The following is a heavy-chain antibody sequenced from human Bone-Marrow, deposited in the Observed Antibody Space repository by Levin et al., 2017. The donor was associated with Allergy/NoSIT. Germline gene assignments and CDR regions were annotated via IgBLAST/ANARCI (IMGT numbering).Heavy chain of an antibody. CDR1: GFTFDDYA. D-gene: IGHD3-16*01. V-gene: IGHV3-9*01. J-gene: IGHJ4*02. CDR3: ARDIDGVGALQREVDF. CDR2: ISWNSGVI. Sequence: LSGGSLRLSCVGSGFTFDDYAMHWVRQAPGKGLEWVSGISWNSGVIGYADSVKGRFTISRDNAINSLSLEMNSLRPEDTAFYYCARDIDGVGALQREVDFWGQGTLVTVSS.